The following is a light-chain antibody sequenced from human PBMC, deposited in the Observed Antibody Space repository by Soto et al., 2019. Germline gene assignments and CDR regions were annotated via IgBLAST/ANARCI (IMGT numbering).Light chain of an antibody. Sequence: DIQMTQSPSSLSASVGDRVTITCRASQGISDYLAWYQKKPGKVPKLLIHSASTLQSGVPSRFSGSGSGTDFTLTISSLQPEDVAIYYCQKYNGAPWTFGQGTKVEIK. V-gene: IGKV1-27*01. CDR1: QGISDY. CDR3: QKYNGAPWT. CDR2: SAS. J-gene: IGKJ1*01.